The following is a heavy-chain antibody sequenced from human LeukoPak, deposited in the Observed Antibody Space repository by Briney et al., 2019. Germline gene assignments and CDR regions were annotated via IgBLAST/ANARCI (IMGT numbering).Heavy chain of an antibody. CDR3: ATEFYYDSSGYYPHYFDY. CDR2: ISSSSSYI. J-gene: IGHJ4*02. V-gene: IGHV3-21*04. CDR1: GFTFSSYS. Sequence: GGSLRLSCAASGFTFSSYSMNWVRQAPGKGLEWVSSISSSSSYIYYADSVKGRFTISRDNSKNTLYLQMNSLRAEDTAVYYCATEFYYDSSGYYPHYFDYWGQGALVTVSS. D-gene: IGHD3-22*01.